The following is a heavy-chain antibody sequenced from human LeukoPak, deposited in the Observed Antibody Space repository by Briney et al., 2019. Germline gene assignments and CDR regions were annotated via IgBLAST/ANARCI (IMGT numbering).Heavy chain of an antibody. V-gene: IGHV4-61*02. Sequence: PSETLSLTCTVSGGSISSGSYHWSWIRQPAGKGLEWIGRIYTSGSTTYNPSLKSRVTISVDTSKNQFSLKLSSVTAADTAVYYCARDRNFWSGYPGDAFDIWGQGTMVTVSS. CDR2: IYTSGST. CDR1: GGSISSGSYH. CDR3: ARDRNFWSGYPGDAFDI. D-gene: IGHD3-3*01. J-gene: IGHJ3*02.